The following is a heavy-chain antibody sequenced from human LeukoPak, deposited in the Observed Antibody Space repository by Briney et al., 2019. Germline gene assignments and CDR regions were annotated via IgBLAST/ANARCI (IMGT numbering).Heavy chain of an antibody. CDR3: AKDTYSSSPYYFDY. J-gene: IGHJ4*02. CDR1: GFTFTSYS. V-gene: IGHV3-23*01. Sequence: PGGSLRLSCAASGFTFTSYSMNWVRQAPGKGLKWVSGISSGGSTYYADSVKGRFTISRDNSKNTLFLQMNSLRAEDTAVYYCAKDTYSSSPYYFDYWGQGTLVTVSS. D-gene: IGHD6-6*01. CDR2: ISSGGST.